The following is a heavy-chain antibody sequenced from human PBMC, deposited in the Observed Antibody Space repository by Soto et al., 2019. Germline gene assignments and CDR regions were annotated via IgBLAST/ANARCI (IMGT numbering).Heavy chain of an antibody. V-gene: IGHV1-3*01. CDR2: INAGNGNT. CDR3: ARVLGEIVVVPAAGAFDI. D-gene: IGHD2-2*01. CDR1: GYTFTSYA. J-gene: IGHJ3*02. Sequence: GASVKVSCKASGYTFTSYAMHWVRQAPGQRLEWMGWINAGNGNTKYSQKFQGRVTITRDTSASTAYMELSSLRSEDTAVYYCARVLGEIVVVPAAGAFDIWGQGTMVTVS.